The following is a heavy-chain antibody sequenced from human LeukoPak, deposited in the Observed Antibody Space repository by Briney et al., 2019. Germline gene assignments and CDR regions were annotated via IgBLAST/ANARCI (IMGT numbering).Heavy chain of an antibody. CDR1: GFTFSSYA. V-gene: IGHV3-23*01. D-gene: IGHD3-22*01. CDR3: AKVPTMIVVVSLDY. CDR2: ISGSGGST. Sequence: GGSLRLSCAAPGFTFSSYAMSWVRQAPGKGLEWVSAISGSGGSTYYADSVKGRFTISRDNSKNTLYLHMNSLRAEDTAVYYCAKVPTMIVVVSLDYWGQGTLVTVSS. J-gene: IGHJ4*02.